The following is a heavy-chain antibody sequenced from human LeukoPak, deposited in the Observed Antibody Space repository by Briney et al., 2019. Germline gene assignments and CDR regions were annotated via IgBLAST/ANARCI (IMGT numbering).Heavy chain of an antibody. J-gene: IGHJ4*02. Sequence: GASVKVSCKASGYTFTSYYMHWVRQAPGQGLEWMGIINPSDGSTSYAQKFQGRVTMTRDTSTSTVYMELSSLRSEDTAVYYCARSRRAGSYLYYFDYWGQGTLVTVSS. CDR1: GYTFTSYY. D-gene: IGHD1-26*01. V-gene: IGHV1-46*01. CDR3: ARSRRAGSYLYYFDY. CDR2: INPSDGST.